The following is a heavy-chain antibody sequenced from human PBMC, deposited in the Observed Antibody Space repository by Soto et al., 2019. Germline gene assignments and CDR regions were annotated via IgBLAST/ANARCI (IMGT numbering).Heavy chain of an antibody. CDR2: IGPYSGNT. Sequence: ASVKVSCKASGYTFTSETISWVRLAPGQGLEWMGWIGPYSGNTDYAQKFQGRVTVTTDTSTSSAYMELRSLRSDDTGVYYCARDTGNYFVYWGHGTQVTVSX. CDR1: GYTFTSET. D-gene: IGHD2-8*02. V-gene: IGHV1-18*01. CDR3: ARDTGNYFVY. J-gene: IGHJ4*01.